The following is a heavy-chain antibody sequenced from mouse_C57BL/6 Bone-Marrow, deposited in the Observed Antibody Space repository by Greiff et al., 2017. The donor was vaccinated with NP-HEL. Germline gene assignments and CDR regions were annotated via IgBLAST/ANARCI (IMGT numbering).Heavy chain of an antibody. CDR3: ARKLYYYGSSYNWYFDV. Sequence: QVQLKESGPGLVQPSQSLSITCTVSGFSLTSYGVHWIRQSPGKGLEWLGVIWSGGSTDYNAAFISRLSISKDNSKSQVFFKMNSLQADDTAIYYCARKLYYYGSSYNWYFDVWGTGTTVTVSS. CDR1: GFSLTSYG. CDR2: IWSGGST. V-gene: IGHV2-2*01. D-gene: IGHD1-1*01. J-gene: IGHJ1*03.